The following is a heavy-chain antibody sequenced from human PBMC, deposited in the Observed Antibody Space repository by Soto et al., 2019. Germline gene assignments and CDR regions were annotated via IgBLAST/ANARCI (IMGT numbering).Heavy chain of an antibody. CDR1: GFSLSADGVG. CDR3: AHAYGGTSWPNDAFDV. J-gene: IGHJ3*01. V-gene: IGHV2-5*02. Sequence: QITLKESGPTLVKPTQTLTLTCTFSGFSLSADGVGVGWNRQPPGKALEWLALIYWDDDQRYSPSLKTRLTITKDTSKNQVVLTMTNMDPVDTATYYCAHAYGGTSWPNDAFDVWGQGTVVTVSS. CDR2: IYWDDDQ. D-gene: IGHD2-2*01.